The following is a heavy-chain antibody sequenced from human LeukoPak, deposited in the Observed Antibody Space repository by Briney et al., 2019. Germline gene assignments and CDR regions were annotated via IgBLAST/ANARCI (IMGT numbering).Heavy chain of an antibody. Sequence: ASVKVSCKASGYTFTSYGISGVRQAPGQGLEWMGWISAYNGNTNYAQKLQGRVTMTTDTSTSTAYMELRSLRSDDTAVYYCARTSPTLHSLFFDPWGQGTLVTVSS. CDR3: ARTSPTLHSLFFDP. D-gene: IGHD2-2*01. V-gene: IGHV1-18*01. J-gene: IGHJ5*02. CDR1: GYTFTSYG. CDR2: ISAYNGNT.